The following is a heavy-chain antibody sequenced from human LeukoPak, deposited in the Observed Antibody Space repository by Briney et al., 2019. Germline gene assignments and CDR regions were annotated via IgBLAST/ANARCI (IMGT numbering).Heavy chain of an antibody. V-gene: IGHV4-39*07. CDR3: ARVSTTVTTRNYYYYMDV. CDR2: IYYSGST. CDR1: GGSISSSSYY. J-gene: IGHJ6*03. Sequence: PSETLSLTCAVSGGSISSSSYYWGWVRRPPGKGLEWIGSIYYSGSTYYNPSLKSRVTISVDTSKNQFSLKLSSVTAADTAVYYCARVSTTVTTRNYYYYMDVWGKGTTVTVSS. D-gene: IGHD4-17*01.